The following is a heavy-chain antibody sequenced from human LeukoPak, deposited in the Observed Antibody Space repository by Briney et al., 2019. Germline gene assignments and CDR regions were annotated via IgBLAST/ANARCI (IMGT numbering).Heavy chain of an antibody. D-gene: IGHD2-21*02. CDR1: GFTFSSYE. CDR3: AKYCAGDCYSGNY. Sequence: PGGSLRLSCAASGFTFSSYEMNWVRQAPGKGLEWVSYISSSGSTIYYADSVKGRFTISRDNAKNSLYLQMNSLRAEDTAVYYCAKYCAGDCYSGNYWGQGTLVTVSS. CDR2: ISSSGSTI. V-gene: IGHV3-48*03. J-gene: IGHJ4*02.